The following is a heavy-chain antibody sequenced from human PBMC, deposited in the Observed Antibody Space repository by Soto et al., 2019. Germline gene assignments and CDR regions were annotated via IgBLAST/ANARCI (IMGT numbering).Heavy chain of an antibody. Sequence: EVQLVESGGGLVKPGGSLTLSCAGSGFAFRSYNMNWVRQPPGKGLEWVASISSGSSNIYYADSVKGRFTISRDNAKDSLYLQMDSLRAEDSAVYYCASATVVAGTLAFWGLGTLLTVSS. V-gene: IGHV3-21*01. CDR1: GFAFRSYN. CDR2: ISSGSSNI. CDR3: ASATVVAGTLAF. J-gene: IGHJ4*02. D-gene: IGHD2-15*01.